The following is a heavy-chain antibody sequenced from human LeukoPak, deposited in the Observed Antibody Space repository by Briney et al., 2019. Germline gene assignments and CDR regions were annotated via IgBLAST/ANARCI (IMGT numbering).Heavy chain of an antibody. CDR3: VRGTGSYYSLGY. CDR2: INSDGSST. J-gene: IGHJ4*02. V-gene: IGHV3-74*01. Sequence: GGSLRLSCAASGFTFSSYWMHWVRQAPGKGLVWVSRINSDGSSTSYADSVKGRFTISSDNAKNTLYLQMDSLRAEDTAMYYCVRGTGSYYSLGYWGQGTLVTVSS. CDR1: GFTFSSYW. D-gene: IGHD1-26*01.